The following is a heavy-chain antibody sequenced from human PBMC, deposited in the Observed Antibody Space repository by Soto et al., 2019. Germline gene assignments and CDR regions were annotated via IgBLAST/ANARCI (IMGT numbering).Heavy chain of an antibody. CDR3: ARRRGWSGYYDQDAFDI. Sequence: QVQLQESGPGLVKPSGTLSLTCAVSGGSISSSNWWSWVRQPPGKGLEWIGEIYHSGSTNYNPSHNRPVTISVQKCKNQFALRRSSVDDEDTAVYYCARRRGWSGYYDQDAFDIWGQWTMVTVSS. CDR2: IYHSGST. J-gene: IGHJ3*02. V-gene: IGHV4-4*02. CDR1: GGSISSSNW. D-gene: IGHD3-3*01.